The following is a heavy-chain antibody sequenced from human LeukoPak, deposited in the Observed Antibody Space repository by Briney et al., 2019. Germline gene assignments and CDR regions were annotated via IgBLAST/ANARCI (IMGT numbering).Heavy chain of an antibody. D-gene: IGHD1-26*01. Sequence: GGSLRLSCAASGFTVSSNYMSWVRQAPGKGLEWVSVIYSGGSTYYADSVKGRFTISRDNSKNMLYLQMNTLRADDTAVYYCARPFEADSGSYYWVWGQGTLVTVSS. CDR1: GFTVSSNY. J-gene: IGHJ4*02. V-gene: IGHV3-66*04. CDR3: ARPFEADSGSYYWV. CDR2: IYSGGST.